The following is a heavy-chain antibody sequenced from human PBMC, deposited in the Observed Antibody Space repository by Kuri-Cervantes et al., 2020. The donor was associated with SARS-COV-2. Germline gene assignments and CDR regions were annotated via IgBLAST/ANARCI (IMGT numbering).Heavy chain of an antibody. V-gene: IGHV1-69*13. CDR2: IIPIFGTA. CDR1: GGTFSSYA. CDR3: ALGTTGTDYGMDV. J-gene: IGHJ6*02. D-gene: IGHD1-1*01. Sequence: SVKVSCKASGGTFSSYAISWVRQAPGQRLEWMGGIIPIFGTANYAQKFQGRVTITADESTSTAYMELSSLRSEDTAVYYCALGTTGTDYGMDVWGQGTTVTVSS.